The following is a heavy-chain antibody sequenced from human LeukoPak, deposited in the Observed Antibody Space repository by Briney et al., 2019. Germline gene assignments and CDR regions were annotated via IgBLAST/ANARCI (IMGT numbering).Heavy chain of an antibody. Sequence: SETLSLTCTVSGGSISSYYWSWIRQPPGKGLEWIGSIYYSGSTNYNPSLKSRVTISVDTSKNQFSLKLSSVTAADTAVYYCAREEAYDSSGAFDIWGQGTMVTVSS. J-gene: IGHJ3*02. CDR2: IYYSGST. D-gene: IGHD3-22*01. CDR1: GGSISSYY. V-gene: IGHV4-59*01. CDR3: AREEAYDSSGAFDI.